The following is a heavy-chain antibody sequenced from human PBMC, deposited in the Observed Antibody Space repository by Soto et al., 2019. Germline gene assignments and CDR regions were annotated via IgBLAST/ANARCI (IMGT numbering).Heavy chain of an antibody. CDR3: ARGGSGTLDY. CDR1: GFTFRSYG. D-gene: IGHD2-15*01. Sequence: PGGSLRLSCAASGFTFRSYGMNWVRQAPGQGLEWVSSITSSSSYIYYADSVKGRFIISRDNARNSLYLQMNSLRAEDTAVYYCARGGSGTLDYWGQGTLVTVSS. V-gene: IGHV3-21*06. J-gene: IGHJ4*02. CDR2: ITSSSSYI.